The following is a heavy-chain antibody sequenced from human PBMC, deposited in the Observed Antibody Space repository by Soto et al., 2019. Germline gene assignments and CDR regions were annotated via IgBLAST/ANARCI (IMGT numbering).Heavy chain of an antibody. Sequence: SVKVSCKTSGFMFTSSAVQWVRQARGQRLEWIGWLVVGSGNTHYAQHFQERVTLTRDMSTGTAYMELSSLRSEDTAVYYCAAVPVLRFLKWLQAYFDCWGQGTLVTVS. CDR1: GFMFTSSA. D-gene: IGHD3-3*01. CDR2: LVVGSGNT. V-gene: IGHV1-58*01. J-gene: IGHJ4*02. CDR3: AAVPVLRFLKWLQAYFDC.